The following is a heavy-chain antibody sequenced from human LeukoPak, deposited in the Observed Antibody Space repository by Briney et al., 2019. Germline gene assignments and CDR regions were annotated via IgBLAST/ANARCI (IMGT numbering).Heavy chain of an antibody. CDR2: IKQDGSEK. CDR3: AKGGTGLTIIVDDY. CDR1: GFTFNTYW. Sequence: GGSLRLSCAASGFTFNTYWMTWVRQAPGKGLEWVANIKQDGSEKYYVDSLKGRFTISRDNAKNSLYLQMSSLRAEDTAVYYCAKGGTGLTIIVDDYWGQGTLVTVSS. J-gene: IGHJ4*02. V-gene: IGHV3-7*03. D-gene: IGHD3-16*02.